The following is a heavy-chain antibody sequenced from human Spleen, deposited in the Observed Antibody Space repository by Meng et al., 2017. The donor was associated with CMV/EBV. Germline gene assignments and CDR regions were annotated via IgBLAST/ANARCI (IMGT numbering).Heavy chain of an antibody. CDR3: ARPPIGDWNYSQFDQ. Sequence: SETLSLTCSVTGGSISPYYWSWIRRPPGKGLEWIGYIYYTGKTTVTPSLKSRVIISVDTSKNQFSLKLNSVTAADTAIYYCARPPIGDWNYSQFDQWGQGAPVTVSS. CDR1: GGSISPYY. J-gene: IGHJ5*02. CDR2: IYYTGKT. D-gene: IGHD1-7*01. V-gene: IGHV4-59*01.